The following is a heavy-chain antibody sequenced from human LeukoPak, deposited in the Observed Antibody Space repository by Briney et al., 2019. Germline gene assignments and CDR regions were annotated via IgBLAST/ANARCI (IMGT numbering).Heavy chain of an antibody. V-gene: IGHV1-2*02. CDR3: ARDDSVDYFDY. J-gene: IGHJ4*02. D-gene: IGHD2-15*01. Sequence: ASVKVSCKASGYTFTSYDINWVRQATGQGLEWMGWINPNSGGTNYAQKFQGRVTMTRDTSISTAYMELSRLRSDDTAVYYCARDDSVDYFDYGGQGTLVTVSS. CDR2: INPNSGGT. CDR1: GYTFTSYD.